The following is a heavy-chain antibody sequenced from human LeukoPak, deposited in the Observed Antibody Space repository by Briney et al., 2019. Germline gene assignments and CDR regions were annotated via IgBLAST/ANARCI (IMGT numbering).Heavy chain of an antibody. CDR1: GFTFSSYS. Sequence: GGSLRLSCAASGFTFSSYSMNWVRRAPGKGLEWVSYISSSSSTIYYADSVKGRFTISRDNAKNSLYLQMNSLRAEDTAVYYCARVGGQDDYWGQGTLVTVSS. CDR2: ISSSSSTI. V-gene: IGHV3-48*01. D-gene: IGHD1-26*01. J-gene: IGHJ4*02. CDR3: ARVGGQDDY.